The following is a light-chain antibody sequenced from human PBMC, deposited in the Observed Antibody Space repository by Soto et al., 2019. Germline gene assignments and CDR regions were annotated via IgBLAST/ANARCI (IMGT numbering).Light chain of an antibody. CDR3: ISYTGSSTLV. CDR2: EVS. J-gene: IGLJ1*01. Sequence: QSALTQPASVSGSPGQSITISCTGTSSDVGGYNYVSWYQQHPGKAPQLMIYEVSNRPSGVSNRFSGSKSGNTASLTISGLQAEDESDYYCISYTGSSTLVFGTGTKVTVL. CDR1: SSDVGGYNY. V-gene: IGLV2-14*01.